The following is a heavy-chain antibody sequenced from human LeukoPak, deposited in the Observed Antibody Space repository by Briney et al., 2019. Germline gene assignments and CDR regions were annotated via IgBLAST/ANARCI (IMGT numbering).Heavy chain of an antibody. V-gene: IGHV1-18*01. D-gene: IGHD6-6*01. J-gene: IGHJ4*02. CDR1: GYDFINYG. CDR3: ARGGPFPSGSSSREYYLDY. Sequence: ASVKVSCKASGYDFINYGISWVRQAPGRGLEWMGWRSIYNGNTDYKLQGRVTMTTDTSTSTAYMEVRSLRSDDTAVYYCARGGPFPSGSSSREYYLDYWGQGTLVTV. CDR2: RSIYNGNT.